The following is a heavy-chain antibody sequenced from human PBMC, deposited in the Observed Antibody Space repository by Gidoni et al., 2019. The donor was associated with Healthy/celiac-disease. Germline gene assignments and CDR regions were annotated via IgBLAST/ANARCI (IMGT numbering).Heavy chain of an antibody. D-gene: IGHD3-10*01. V-gene: IGHV3-33*01. CDR3: ARDLTRVRGEPDY. Sequence: QVQLVESGGGVVQPGRSLRLSFAASGFPFSRYGMHWFRQAPGKGLEWVAVIWDDGSNKDYADYVKGRLTISRDNSKNTLYLKMNSLRDEDTAVYYCARDLTRVRGEPDYWGQGTLVTVSS. CDR2: IWDDGSNK. J-gene: IGHJ4*02. CDR1: GFPFSRYG.